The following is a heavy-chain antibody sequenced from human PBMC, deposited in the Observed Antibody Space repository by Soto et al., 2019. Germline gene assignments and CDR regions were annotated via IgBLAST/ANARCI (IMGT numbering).Heavy chain of an antibody. V-gene: IGHV3-11*01. CDR3: AREGGHCSSTSCYAVFDY. J-gene: IGHJ4*02. D-gene: IGHD2-2*01. Sequence: GGSLRLSCAASGFTFSDYYMSWIRQAPGKGLEWVSYISSSGSTIYYADSVKGRFTISRDNAKNSLYLQMNSLRAEDTAVYYCAREGGHCSSTSCYAVFDYWGQGTLVTVSS. CDR1: GFTFSDYY. CDR2: ISSSGSTI.